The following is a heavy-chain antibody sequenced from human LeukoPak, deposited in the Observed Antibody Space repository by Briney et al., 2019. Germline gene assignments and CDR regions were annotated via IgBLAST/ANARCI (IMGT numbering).Heavy chain of an antibody. D-gene: IGHD4-23*01. CDR2: IYYSGST. Sequence: PSETLSLTCSVSGGSINSDDYYWNWIRQPPGKGLEWIGYIYYSGSTYYNPSLKSRVTISVDTSKNQFSVKLSSVTAADTAVYYCARHGGDYGGDSGTYYFDFWGQGTLVTVSS. V-gene: IGHV4-30-4*01. CDR3: ARHGGDYGGDSGTYYFDF. CDR1: GGSINSDDYY. J-gene: IGHJ4*02.